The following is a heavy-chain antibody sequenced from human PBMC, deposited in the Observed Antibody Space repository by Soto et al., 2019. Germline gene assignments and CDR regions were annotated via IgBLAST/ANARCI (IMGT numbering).Heavy chain of an antibody. CDR3: AKGYCSGGSCYAGD. J-gene: IGHJ4*02. CDR2: ISYDGSNK. CDR1: GFTFSSYG. V-gene: IGHV3-30*18. D-gene: IGHD2-15*01. Sequence: QVQLVESGGGVVQPGRSLRLSCATSGFTFSSYGMHWVRQAPGKGLEWVAVISYDGSNKYYADSVKGRFTISRDSSKNTLYLQMNGLRAEDRAVYDCAKGYCSGGSCYAGDWGQGTLVTVSS.